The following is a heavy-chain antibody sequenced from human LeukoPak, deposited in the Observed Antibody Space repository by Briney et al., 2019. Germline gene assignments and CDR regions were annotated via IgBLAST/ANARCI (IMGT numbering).Heavy chain of an antibody. CDR3: AKDGIVVVTAIPNWFDP. J-gene: IGHJ5*02. CDR2: ISGSGGST. V-gene: IGHV3-23*01. D-gene: IGHD2-21*02. CDR1: GFTLSSYG. Sequence: PGGSLRLSCAASGFTLSSYGMSWVRQAPGKGLEWVSAISGSGGSTYYADSVKGRFTISRDNSKNTLYLQMNSLRAEDTAVYYCAKDGIVVVTAIPNWFDPWGQGTLVTVSS.